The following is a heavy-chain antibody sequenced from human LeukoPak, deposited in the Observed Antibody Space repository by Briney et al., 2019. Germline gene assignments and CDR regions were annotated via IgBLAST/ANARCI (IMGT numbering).Heavy chain of an antibody. CDR2: IRSKANSYAT. D-gene: IGHD3-22*01. Sequence: PGGSLRLSCAASGFTFSGSAMHWVRQASGKGLEWVGRIRSKANSYATAYAASVKGRFTISRDDSKNTAYLQMNSLKTEDTAVYYCTITYYYDSSGYYHWGQGTLVTVSS. CDR1: GFTFSGSA. V-gene: IGHV3-73*01. CDR3: TITYYYDSSGYYH. J-gene: IGHJ5*02.